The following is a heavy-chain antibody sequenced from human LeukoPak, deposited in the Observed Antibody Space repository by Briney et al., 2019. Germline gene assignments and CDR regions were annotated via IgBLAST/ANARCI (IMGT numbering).Heavy chain of an antibody. CDR3: ARDLGHDYGDYDAFDI. D-gene: IGHD4-17*01. CDR2: INPNSGGT. V-gene: IGHV1-2*02. CDR1: GYTFTGYY. J-gene: IGHJ3*02. Sequence: ASVKVSCKASGYTFTGYYMHWVRQAPGQGLEWMGWINPNSGGTNYAQKFQGRVTMTRDTSISTAYMELSRLRSDDTAVYYCARDLGHDYGDYDAFDIWGQGTMVTVSS.